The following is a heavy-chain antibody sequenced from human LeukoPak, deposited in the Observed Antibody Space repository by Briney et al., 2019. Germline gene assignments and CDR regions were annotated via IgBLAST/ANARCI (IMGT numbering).Heavy chain of an antibody. CDR3: ATLDY. CDR2: ISYDGSYK. V-gene: IGHV3-30*01. J-gene: IGHJ4*02. CDR1: GLTFSSYA. Sequence: GRSLRLSCAASGLTFSSYAMHWVRQAPGKGLEWVAMISYDGSYKYYADSVKGRFTTSRDNSMHTLYLQMNSLRAEDTAVYYCATLDYWGQGTLVTVSS.